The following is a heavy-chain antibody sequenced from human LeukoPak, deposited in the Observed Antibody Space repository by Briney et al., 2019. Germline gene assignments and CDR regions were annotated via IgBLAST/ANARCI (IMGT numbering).Heavy chain of an antibody. CDR2: IKPDGSEK. V-gene: IGHV3-7*01. Sequence: GGSLRLSCATSGFTFTRYAMSWVRQAPGRGLESVATIKPDGSEKYYVDSVKGRFTISRDNAKSSLYLQMNSLRAEDTGVYFCARMSSYCDYWGQGTLVTVSS. CDR1: GFTFTRYA. CDR3: ARMSSYCDY. J-gene: IGHJ4*02. D-gene: IGHD2-2*01.